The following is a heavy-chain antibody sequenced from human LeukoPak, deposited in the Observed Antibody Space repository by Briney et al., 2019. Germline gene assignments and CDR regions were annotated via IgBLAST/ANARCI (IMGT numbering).Heavy chain of an antibody. CDR1: GGTFSSYA. Sequence: SVRVSCKASGGTFSSYAISWVRQSPGQGREWMGGIIPIFGTGNYAQKFQGRVTITADESTRTAYMELSSLRSEDTAVYYRARAKLHIDIVVVPAAALDYWGQGTLVPVSS. CDR2: IIPIFGTG. V-gene: IGHV1-69*13. CDR3: ARAKLHIDIVVVPAAALDY. D-gene: IGHD2-2*01. J-gene: IGHJ4*02.